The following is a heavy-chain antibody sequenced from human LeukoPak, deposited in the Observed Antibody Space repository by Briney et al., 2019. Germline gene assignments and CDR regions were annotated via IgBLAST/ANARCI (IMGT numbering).Heavy chain of an antibody. CDR3: AREGRGGYYGFDY. V-gene: IGHV3-74*01. CDR1: GFTFSSSW. Sequence: GGSLRLSCAASGFTFSSSWMHWVRHAPGKGLVWVSRINSDGSSTNYADSVKGRFTISRDNAKNTLYLQMNSLRAEDTAVYYCAREGRGGYYGFDYWGQGTLVNLSS. CDR2: INSDGSST. D-gene: IGHD3-3*01. J-gene: IGHJ4*02.